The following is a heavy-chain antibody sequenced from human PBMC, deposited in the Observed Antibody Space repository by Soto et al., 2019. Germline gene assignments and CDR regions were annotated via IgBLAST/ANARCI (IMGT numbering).Heavy chain of an antibody. Sequence: ASVKVSCKASGGTFSSYAISWVRQAPGQGLEWMGGIIPIFGTANYAQKFQGRVTITADESTSTAYMELSSLRSEDTAVYHCASHIHLAPLDPWGQGTLVTVS. CDR2: IIPIFGTA. CDR3: ASHIHLAPLDP. J-gene: IGHJ5*02. V-gene: IGHV1-69*13. CDR1: GGTFSSYA. D-gene: IGHD2-21*01.